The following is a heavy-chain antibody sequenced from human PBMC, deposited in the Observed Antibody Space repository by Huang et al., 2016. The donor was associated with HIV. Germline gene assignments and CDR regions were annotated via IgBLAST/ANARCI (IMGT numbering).Heavy chain of an antibody. Sequence: QVQLVQSRAKVKKPGASVNVSCKASGYTFKRYGITWVRQAPGKGLEWMGWISPYNGNTKSAQKLQGRLIMTTDTSTNTAYMELRRLTSDDTAMYFCARVEMSTIDNWFDPWGQGTLVIVSS. CDR2: ISPYNGNT. V-gene: IGHV1-18*01. D-gene: IGHD2-15*01. CDR3: ARVEMSTIDNWFDP. CDR1: GYTFKRYG. J-gene: IGHJ5*02.